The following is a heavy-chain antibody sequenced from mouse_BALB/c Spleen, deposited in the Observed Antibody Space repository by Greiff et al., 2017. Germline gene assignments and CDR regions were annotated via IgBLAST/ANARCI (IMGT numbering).Heavy chain of an antibody. D-gene: IGHD1-1*01. J-gene: IGHJ1*01. CDR3: ARYYGSSPDWYFDV. Sequence: EVQGVESGGGLVKPGGSLKLSCAASGFTFSSYAMSWVRQTPEKRLEWVASISSGGSTYYPDSVKGRFTISRDNARNILYLQMSSLRSEDTAMYYCARYYGSSPDWYFDVWGAGTTVTVSS. CDR2: ISSGGST. V-gene: IGHV5-6-5*01. CDR1: GFTFSSYA.